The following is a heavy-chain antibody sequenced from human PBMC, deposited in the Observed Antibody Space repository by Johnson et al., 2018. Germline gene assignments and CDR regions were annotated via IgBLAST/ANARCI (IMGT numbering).Heavy chain of an antibody. CDR1: GGSISSYY. CDR2: IYYSGST. Sequence: QVQLQESGPGLVKPSETLSLTCTVSGGSISSYYWSWIRQPPGKGLEWIGYIYYSGSTHYNPSPKSRVTISVDTSKNPCSLKLSSVTAADTAVYYPPRGPPEMATITGAFMDVWGKGTTVTVSS. J-gene: IGHJ6*03. V-gene: IGHV4-59*01. D-gene: IGHD5-24*01. CDR3: PRGPPEMATITGAFMDV.